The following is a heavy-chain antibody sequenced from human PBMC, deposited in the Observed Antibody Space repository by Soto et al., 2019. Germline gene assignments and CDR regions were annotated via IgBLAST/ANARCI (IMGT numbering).Heavy chain of an antibody. CDR1: GDTFSSYA. Sequence: SVKVSCKAAGDTFSSYAVSWVRQATGQGLEWMGGIIPIFGTANYAQKFQGRVTITADESTSTAYMELSSLRSEDTAVYYCARETYYYDSSGYYWFDPWGQGTLVTVSS. CDR3: ARETYYYDSSGYYWFDP. D-gene: IGHD3-22*01. CDR2: IIPIFGTA. J-gene: IGHJ5*02. V-gene: IGHV1-69*13.